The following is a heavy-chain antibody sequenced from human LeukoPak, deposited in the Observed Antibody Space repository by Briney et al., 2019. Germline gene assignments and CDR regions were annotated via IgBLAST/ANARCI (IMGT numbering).Heavy chain of an antibody. J-gene: IGHJ3*02. D-gene: IGHD3-22*01. V-gene: IGHV4-34*01. CDR2: INHSGST. CDR3: ARALDSSGYSDAFDI. CDR1: GGRLSGFY. Sequence: SESLGLAFGVCGGRLSGFYWSWIRQPPGKGLEWIGEINHSGSTNYNPSLKSRVTISIDTSKSYFSLKLRSVTAADTAVYYCARALDSSGYSDAFDIWGQGTMVTVSS.